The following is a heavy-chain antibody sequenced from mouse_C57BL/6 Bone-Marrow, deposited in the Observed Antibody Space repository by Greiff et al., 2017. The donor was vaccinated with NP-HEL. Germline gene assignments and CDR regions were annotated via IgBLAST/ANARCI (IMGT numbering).Heavy chain of an antibody. D-gene: IGHD2-5*01. J-gene: IGHJ2*01. V-gene: IGHV1-5*01. CDR3: TRPAYYSNY. Sequence: EVQLQQSGTVLARPGASVKMSCKTSGYTFTSYWMHWVKQRPGQGLEWIGAIYPGNSDTSYNQKFKGKAKLTAVTSASTAYMELSSLTNEDSAVYYCTRPAYYSNYWGQGTTLTVSS. CDR2: IYPGNSDT. CDR1: GYTFTSYW.